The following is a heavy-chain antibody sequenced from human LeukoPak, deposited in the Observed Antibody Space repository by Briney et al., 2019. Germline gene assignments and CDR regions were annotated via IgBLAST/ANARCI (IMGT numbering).Heavy chain of an antibody. V-gene: IGHV1-2*02. CDR2: INPNSGGT. CDR1: GYTFTGYY. D-gene: IGHD2-2*01. J-gene: IGHJ4*02. CDR3: ARVSSDIVVVPADSYYFDY. Sequence: ASVKVSCKASGYTFTGYYMHWVRQAPGQGLEWMGWINPNSGGTNYAQKFQGRVTMTRGTSISTAYMELSRLRSDDTAVYYCARVSSDIVVVPADSYYFDYWGQGTLVTVSS.